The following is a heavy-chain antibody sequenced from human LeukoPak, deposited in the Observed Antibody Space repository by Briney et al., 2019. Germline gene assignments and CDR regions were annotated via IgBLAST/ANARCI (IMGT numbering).Heavy chain of an antibody. Sequence: ASVKVSCKASGYTFTSYGINWVRQATGQGLEWMGWMNPNSGNTGYAQKFQGRVTMTRNTSISTAYMELSSLRSEDTAVYYCARQRTGVVVAATYFDYWGQGTLVTVSS. CDR3: ARQRTGVVVAATYFDY. D-gene: IGHD2-15*01. CDR2: MNPNSGNT. CDR1: GYTFTSYG. V-gene: IGHV1-8*01. J-gene: IGHJ4*02.